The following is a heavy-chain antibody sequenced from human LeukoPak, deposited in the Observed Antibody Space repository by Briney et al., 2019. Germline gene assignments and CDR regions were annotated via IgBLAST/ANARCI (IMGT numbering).Heavy chain of an antibody. CDR2: ISSSASTI. V-gene: IGHV3-48*03. Sequence: GGSLRLSCAASGFTFSSYEMNWVRQAPGKGLEWVSYISSSASTIYYADSVKGRFTISRDNTKKSLYLQMNSLRAEDTAVYYCAKDKGGYSRGSWGFDYWGQGTLVTVSS. CDR1: GFTFSSYE. CDR3: AKDKGGYSRGSWGFDY. D-gene: IGHD6-13*01. J-gene: IGHJ4*02.